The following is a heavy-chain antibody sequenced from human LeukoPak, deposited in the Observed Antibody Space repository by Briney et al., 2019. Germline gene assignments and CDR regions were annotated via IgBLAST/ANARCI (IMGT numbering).Heavy chain of an antibody. CDR3: ARSDIVVVVAATYYYGMDV. Sequence: PSETLSLTCTVSGGSISSSSYYWGWIRQPPGKGLEWIGSIYYSGSTYYNPSLKSRVTISVDTSKNQFSLKLSSVTAADTAMYYCARSDIVVVVAATYYYGMDVWGQGTTVTVSS. J-gene: IGHJ6*02. V-gene: IGHV4-39*01. D-gene: IGHD2-15*01. CDR2: IYYSGST. CDR1: GGSISSSSYY.